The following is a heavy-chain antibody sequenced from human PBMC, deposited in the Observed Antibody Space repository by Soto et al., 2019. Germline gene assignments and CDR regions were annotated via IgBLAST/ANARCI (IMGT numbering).Heavy chain of an antibody. CDR3: AKEVEDDFWSGYYFYFDY. V-gene: IGHV3-23*01. J-gene: IGHJ4*02. Sequence: PGGSLRLSCAASGFTFSSYAMSWVRQAPGKELEWVSAISGSGGSTYYADSVKGRFTISRDNSKNTLYLQMNRLRAEDTAVYYCAKEVEDDFWSGYYFYFDYWGQGTLVTVSS. D-gene: IGHD3-3*01. CDR2: ISGSGGST. CDR1: GFTFSSYA.